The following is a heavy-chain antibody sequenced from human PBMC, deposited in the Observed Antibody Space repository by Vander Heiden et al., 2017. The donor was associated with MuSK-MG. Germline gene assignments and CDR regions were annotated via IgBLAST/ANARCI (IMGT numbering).Heavy chain of an antibody. CDR1: GGSISSSNW. D-gene: IGHD3-22*01. CDR3: ARFFRRLGYYYDSSGYYSPSSVWFDP. J-gene: IGHJ5*02. V-gene: IGHV4-4*02. CDR2: IYHSGST. Sequence: QVQLQESGPGLVKPSGTLSLTCAVSGGSISSSNWWSWVRQPPGKGLEWIGEIYHSGSTNYNPSLKSRVTISVDKSKNQFSLKLSSVTAADTAVYYCARFFRRLGYYYDSSGYYSPSSVWFDPWGQGTLVTVSS.